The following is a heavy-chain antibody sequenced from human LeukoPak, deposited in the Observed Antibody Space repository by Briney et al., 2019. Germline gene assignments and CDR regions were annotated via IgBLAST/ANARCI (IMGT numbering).Heavy chain of an antibody. CDR3: ARAPSEIGGYYPEYFRH. V-gene: IGHV3-74*01. CDR1: GFSFSSYW. D-gene: IGHD3-22*01. Sequence: GGSLRLSCAASGFSFSSYWMHWVRQAPGKGLVWVSRFKSDGKTNYADSVKGRFTISRDNAKNIVTLQMNCLRAEDTGVYYCARAPSEIGGYYPEYFRHWGQGALVTVSS. CDR2: FKSDGKT. J-gene: IGHJ1*01.